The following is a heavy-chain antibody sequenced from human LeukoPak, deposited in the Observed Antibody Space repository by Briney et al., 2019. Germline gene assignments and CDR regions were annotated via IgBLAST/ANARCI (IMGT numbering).Heavy chain of an antibody. Sequence: GGSLRLSFAASGFTFRNYAMSWVRQAPGTGLEWVSGIGGSSDSTYYADSVKGRFTLSRDNSKNTLYLQMNSLRAEDTAVYYCAKDYYGSGTYYFDYWGQGTLVTVSS. J-gene: IGHJ4*02. CDR2: IGGSSDST. CDR1: GFTFRNYA. D-gene: IGHD3-10*01. CDR3: AKDYYGSGTYYFDY. V-gene: IGHV3-23*01.